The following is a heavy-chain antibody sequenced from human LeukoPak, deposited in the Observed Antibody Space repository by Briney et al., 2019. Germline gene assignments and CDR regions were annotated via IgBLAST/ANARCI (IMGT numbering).Heavy chain of an antibody. J-gene: IGHJ5*02. CDR2: IIPIFGTA. D-gene: IGHD2-15*01. CDR1: GGTLSSYA. V-gene: IGHV1-69*13. CDR3: ARDSLEGGYCSGGSCYFFDP. Sequence: SVKVSCKASGGTLSSYAISWVRQAPGQGREWMGGIIPIFGTANYAQNFQGRVTITADESTSTAYMELSSLRSEDTAVYYCARDSLEGGYCSGGSCYFFDPWGQGTLVTVSS.